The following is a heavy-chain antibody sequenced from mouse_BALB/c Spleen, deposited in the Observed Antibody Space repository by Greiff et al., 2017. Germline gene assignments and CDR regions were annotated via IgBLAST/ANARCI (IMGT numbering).Heavy chain of an antibody. J-gene: IGHJ1*01. CDR2: INPNNGGT. D-gene: IGHD1-1*01. V-gene: IGHV1-18*01. CDR1: GFNIKDTY. CDR3: ARSLYYYGSSYWYFDV. Sequence: VQLQQSGAELVKPGASVKLSCTASGFNIKDTYMHWVKQSHGKSLEWIGDINPNNGGTIYNQKFKGKATLTVDKSSSTAYMELRSLTSEDTAVYYCARSLYYYGSSYWYFDVWGAGTTVTVSS.